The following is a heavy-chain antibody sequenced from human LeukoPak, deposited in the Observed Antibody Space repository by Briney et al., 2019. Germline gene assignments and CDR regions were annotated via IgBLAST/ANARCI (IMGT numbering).Heavy chain of an antibody. D-gene: IGHD1-1*01. CDR2: IYYSGTT. CDR3: ARQNDRSHDY. J-gene: IGHJ4*02. CDR1: GGSISRSSYY. V-gene: IGHV4-39*01. Sequence: SETLSLTCTVSGGSISRSSYYWGWIRQPPGKGLEWIGSIYYSGTTYSNPSLKSRVTISVDTSKNQFSLKLRSVTAADTAVYYCARQNDRSHDYWGQGTLITVSS.